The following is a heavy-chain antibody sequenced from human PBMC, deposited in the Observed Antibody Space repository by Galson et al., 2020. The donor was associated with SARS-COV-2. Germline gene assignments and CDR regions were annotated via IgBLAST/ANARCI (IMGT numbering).Heavy chain of an antibody. CDR2: INPNTGDT. CDR3: ARDLSSPRES. Sequence: ASVKVSCKASGYTFTGSYMYWVRQAPGQGLEWMGWINPNTGDTNYAQKFQGRVTMTRDTSITTAYMELNSLRSDDTAVYYCARDLSSPRESWGQGTLVTVSS. J-gene: IGHJ5*02. D-gene: IGHD2-2*01. V-gene: IGHV1-2*02. CDR1: GYTFTGSY.